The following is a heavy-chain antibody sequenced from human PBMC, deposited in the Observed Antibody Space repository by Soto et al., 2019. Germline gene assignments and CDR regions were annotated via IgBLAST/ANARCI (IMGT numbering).Heavy chain of an antibody. CDR2: ISGFNGNT. CDR3: AREGAWSGDRDRNHYYYYGMDV. V-gene: IGHV1-18*04. Sequence: VQLVQSGAEVKRPGASVKVSCEASDFDFTYYGISWVRQAPGQGLEWMGWISGFNGNTKFAQKLQGRVTLTADTSTSTAYMELRSLRSDDTAVYYCAREGAWSGDRDRNHYYYYGMDVWGQGTTVTVSS. CDR1: DFDFTYYG. D-gene: IGHD1-26*01. J-gene: IGHJ6*02.